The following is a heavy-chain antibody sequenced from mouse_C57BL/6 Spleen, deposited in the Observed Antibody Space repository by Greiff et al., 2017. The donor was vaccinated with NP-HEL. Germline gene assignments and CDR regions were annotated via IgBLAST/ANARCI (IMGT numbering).Heavy chain of an antibody. J-gene: IGHJ2*01. CDR3: ASGITTVGDY. D-gene: IGHD1-1*01. Sequence: EVMLVESGGDLVKPGGSLKLSCAASGFTFSSYGMSWVRQTPDKRLEWVATISSGGSYTYSPDSVTGRFTISRDNAKNTLYLQMSSLKSEDTAMYYCASGITTVGDYWGQGTTLTVSS. V-gene: IGHV5-6*02. CDR1: GFTFSSYG. CDR2: ISSGGSYT.